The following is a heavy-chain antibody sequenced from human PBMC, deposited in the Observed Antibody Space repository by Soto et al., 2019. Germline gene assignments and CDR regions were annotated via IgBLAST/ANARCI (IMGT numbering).Heavy chain of an antibody. CDR3: ASGSLGYSYGLDYYYYGLDV. D-gene: IGHD5-18*01. Sequence: SATLSLTCTVPGGSISTSSYYWGWIRQPPGKGLEWIGSIFYSGSTYNNPSLKSRVTIFVGTSKNQFSLRLSSVTAADTAVYYCASGSLGYSYGLDYYYYGLDVWGQGTTVT. CDR1: GGSISTSSYY. J-gene: IGHJ6*02. V-gene: IGHV4-39*01. CDR2: IFYSGST.